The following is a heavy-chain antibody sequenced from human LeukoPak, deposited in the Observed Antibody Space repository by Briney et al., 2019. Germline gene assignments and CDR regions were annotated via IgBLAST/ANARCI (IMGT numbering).Heavy chain of an antibody. D-gene: IGHD3-10*01. CDR3: GRHAYGGSPPLS. V-gene: IGHV3-30*02. Sequence: LPGGSLRLSCAASGFTFSSYGMHWVRQAPGKGLEWVAFIRYDGSNKYYADSVKGRFTISRDNSKNTLYLQMNSLRAEDTAVYYCGRHAYGGSPPLSWGQGALVTVSS. CDR2: IRYDGSNK. CDR1: GFTFSSYG. J-gene: IGHJ4*02.